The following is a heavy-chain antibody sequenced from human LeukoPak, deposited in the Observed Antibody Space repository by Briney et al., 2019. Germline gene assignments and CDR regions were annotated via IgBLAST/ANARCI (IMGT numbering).Heavy chain of an antibody. J-gene: IGHJ4*02. D-gene: IGHD5-12*01. CDR3: ARRKAYSGYDSPPYYFDY. Sequence: GGSLRLSCAASGFTFSSHWMTWVRQAPGKGLEWVANMNQDGSEKYYVDSVKGRFTISRDNAKNSLYLQMNSLRAEDTAVYYCARRKAYSGYDSPPYYFDYWGQGTLVTVSS. CDR2: MNQDGSEK. CDR1: GFTFSSHW. V-gene: IGHV3-7*01.